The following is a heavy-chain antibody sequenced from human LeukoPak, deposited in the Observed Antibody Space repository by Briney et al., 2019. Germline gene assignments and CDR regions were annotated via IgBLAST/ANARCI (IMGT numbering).Heavy chain of an antibody. CDR1: GFTFSSYA. J-gene: IGHJ4*02. CDR2: IYSGGGT. Sequence: GGSLRLSCAASGFTFSSYAMHWVRLAPGKGLEWVSVIYSGGGTYSAESVKGRFTISRDNSKNTVYLQMNSLRAEDTAMYYCARDRGYTYGYLDSWGQGTLVTVSS. D-gene: IGHD5-18*01. CDR3: ARDRGYTYGYLDS. V-gene: IGHV3-NL1*01.